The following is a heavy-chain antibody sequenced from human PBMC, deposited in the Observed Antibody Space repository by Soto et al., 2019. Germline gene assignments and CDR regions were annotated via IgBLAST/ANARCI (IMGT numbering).Heavy chain of an antibody. Sequence: PGGSLRLSCAASGFTFSSYAMSWVRQAPGKGLEWVSAISGSGGSTYYADSVKGRFTISRDNSKNTLYLQMNSLRAEDTAVYYCAKRSQYCSRGSCYKYYFDYWGQGTLVTVSS. D-gene: IGHD2-15*01. V-gene: IGHV3-23*01. J-gene: IGHJ4*02. CDR1: GFTFSSYA. CDR3: AKRSQYCSRGSCYKYYFDY. CDR2: ISGSGGST.